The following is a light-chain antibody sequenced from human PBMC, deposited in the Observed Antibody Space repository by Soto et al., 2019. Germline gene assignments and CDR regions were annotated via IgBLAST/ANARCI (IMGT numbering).Light chain of an antibody. V-gene: IGLV1-47*01. Sequence: QSVLTQPPSASGTPGQRVTISCSGSTSNIGTNYVYWYHQLSGTAPKLLISRNNQRPSGVPDRFSGSKSGTSASLAISGLRSEDEGDYYCAAWDDSLSGHYVFGTGTKVTVL. CDR2: RNN. CDR1: TSNIGTNY. CDR3: AAWDDSLSGHYV. J-gene: IGLJ1*01.